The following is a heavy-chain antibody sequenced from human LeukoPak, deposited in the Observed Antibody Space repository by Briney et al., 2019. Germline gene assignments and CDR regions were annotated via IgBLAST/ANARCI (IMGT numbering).Heavy chain of an antibody. J-gene: IGHJ5*02. CDR3: TRLRDEWFDP. D-gene: IGHD4-17*01. CDR2: IIPIFGTA. V-gene: IGHV1-69*01. Sequence: SVKVSCKASGGTFNTYAVSWVRQAPGQGLEWMGGIIPIFGTANYAQKFQGRVTITADESTNTAYMTLSSLTSEDTAVYYRTRLRDEWFDPWGQGTLVTVSS. CDR1: GGTFNTYA.